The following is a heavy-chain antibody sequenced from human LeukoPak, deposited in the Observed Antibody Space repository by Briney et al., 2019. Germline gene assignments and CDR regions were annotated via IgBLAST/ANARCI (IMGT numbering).Heavy chain of an antibody. V-gene: IGHV4-31*03. CDR3: AREPYYVWGSLGLFDY. J-gene: IGHJ4*02. CDR2: IYYSGST. CDR1: GGSISSGGYY. Sequence: PSETLSLTCTVSGGSISSGGYYWSWIRQHPGKGLEWIGYIYYSGSTYYNPSLKSRVTISVDTSKNQFSLKLSSVTAADRAVYYCAREPYYVWGSLGLFDYWGQGTLVTVSS. D-gene: IGHD3-16*01.